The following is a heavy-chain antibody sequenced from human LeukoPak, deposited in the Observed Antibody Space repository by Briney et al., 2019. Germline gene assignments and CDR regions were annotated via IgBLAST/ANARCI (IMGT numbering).Heavy chain of an antibody. V-gene: IGHV1-2*02. Sequence: ASVKVSCKASGYTFTGYYMHWVRQAPGQGLEWMGWINPNGGVTNYAQKFQGRVSMTRDMSISTVYIDLSRLRSDGTAVYYCERDGGTAMGVIAYCGQGTPVTVSS. CDR3: ERDGGTAMGVIAY. CDR1: GYTFTGYY. CDR2: INPNGGVT. D-gene: IGHD5-18*01. J-gene: IGHJ4*02.